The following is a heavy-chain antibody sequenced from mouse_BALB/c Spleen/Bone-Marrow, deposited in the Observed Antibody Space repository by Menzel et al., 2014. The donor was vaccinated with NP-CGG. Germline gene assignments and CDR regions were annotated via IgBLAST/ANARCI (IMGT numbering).Heavy chain of an antibody. CDR3: AKIYYDFDGFAH. CDR2: IWGVGTT. D-gene: IGHD2-4*01. CDR1: GFSLTDYG. Sequence: VQLVESGPGLASPPQSLSITCTVSGFSLTDYGVSWIRQPPGKGLEWLGVIWGVGTTYYNSALKSRLSISKDNSKSQVFLKMNSLQTDDTAMYYCAKIYYDFDGFAHWGQGTLVTVSA. J-gene: IGHJ3*01. V-gene: IGHV2-6-5*01.